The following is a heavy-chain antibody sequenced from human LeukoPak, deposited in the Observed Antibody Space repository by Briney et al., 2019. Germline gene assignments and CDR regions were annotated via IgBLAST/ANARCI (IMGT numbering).Heavy chain of an antibody. CDR3: ARGVEPLAANTLAY. Sequence: PGGSLRLSCAASGFTVLTNDMTGVRQAPGKGLEWVSVLYSDGNTKYADSVQGRFTISRDNSKNTLYLEMNSLSPDDTAVYYCARGVEPLAANTLAYWGQGTLVTVSS. V-gene: IGHV3-53*01. J-gene: IGHJ4*02. CDR2: LYSDGNT. CDR1: GFTVLTND. D-gene: IGHD1-14*01.